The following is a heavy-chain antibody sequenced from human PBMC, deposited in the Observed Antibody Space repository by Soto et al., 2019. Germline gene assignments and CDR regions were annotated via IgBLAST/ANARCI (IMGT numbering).Heavy chain of an antibody. Sequence: GESLKISCEAFGYTFTSYWIGWVRQMPGKGLEWMGIIYPGDSDTRYSPSFEGQVTVSADKSINTAYLQWRSLRASDTAIYYCARPDLGKGNVFDVWGQGTMVT. D-gene: IGHD7-27*01. J-gene: IGHJ3*01. V-gene: IGHV5-51*01. CDR2: IYPGDSDT. CDR3: ARPDLGKGNVFDV. CDR1: GYTFTSYW.